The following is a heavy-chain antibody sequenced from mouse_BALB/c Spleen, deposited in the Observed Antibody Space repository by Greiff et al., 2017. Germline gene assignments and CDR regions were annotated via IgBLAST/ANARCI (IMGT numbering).Heavy chain of an antibody. V-gene: IGHV2-4-1*01. J-gene: IGHJ4*01. D-gene: IGHD2-1*01. CDR3: ARNKAPSYGNYVGAMDY. Sequence: QVQLKESGPGLVQPSQSLSITCTVSGFSLTSYGVHWVRQSPGKGLEWLGVIWSGGSTDYNAAFISRLSISKDNSKSQVFFKMNSLQADDTAIYYCARNKAPSYGNYVGAMDYWGQGTSVTVSS. CDR2: IWSGGST. CDR1: GFSLTSYG.